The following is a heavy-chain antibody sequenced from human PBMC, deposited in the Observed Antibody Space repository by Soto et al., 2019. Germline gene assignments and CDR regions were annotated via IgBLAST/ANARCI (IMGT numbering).Heavy chain of an antibody. CDR2: ISSSSSYI. D-gene: IGHD6-19*01. Sequence: GGSLRLSCAASGFTFSSYSMNWVRQAPGKGLEWVSSISSSSSYIYYADSVKGRFTISRDNAKNSLYLQMNSLRAADTAVYYCARSQSSGWHHFDYWGQGTLVTAPQ. V-gene: IGHV3-21*01. CDR1: GFTFSSYS. CDR3: ARSQSSGWHHFDY. J-gene: IGHJ4*02.